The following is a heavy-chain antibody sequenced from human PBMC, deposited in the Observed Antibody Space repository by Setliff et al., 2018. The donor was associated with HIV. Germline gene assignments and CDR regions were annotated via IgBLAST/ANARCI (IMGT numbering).Heavy chain of an antibody. CDR3: ARESFWSGYSPGGFDY. Sequence: ASVKVSCKASGYTFTSYYMHWVRQAPGQGLEWMGIINPSGGRATYTKNFQGRVTMTRDTSTSTAYMELSSLRSEDTAVYYCARESFWSGYSPGGFDYWGQGTLVTVSS. CDR2: INPSGGRA. J-gene: IGHJ4*02. V-gene: IGHV1-46*01. CDR1: GYTFTSYY. D-gene: IGHD3-3*01.